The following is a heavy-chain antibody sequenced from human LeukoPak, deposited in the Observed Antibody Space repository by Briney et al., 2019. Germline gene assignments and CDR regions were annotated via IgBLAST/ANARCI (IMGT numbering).Heavy chain of an antibody. CDR2: IIPIFGTA. D-gene: IGHD6-19*01. CDR1: GGTFSSYA. V-gene: IGHV1-69*06. Sequence: ASVTVSCKASGGTFSSYAISWVRQAPGQGLEWMGGIIPIFGTANYAQKFQGRVTITADKSTSTAYMELSSLRSEDTAVYYCARGRRGWPLDYWGQGTLVTVSS. J-gene: IGHJ4*02. CDR3: ARGRRGWPLDY.